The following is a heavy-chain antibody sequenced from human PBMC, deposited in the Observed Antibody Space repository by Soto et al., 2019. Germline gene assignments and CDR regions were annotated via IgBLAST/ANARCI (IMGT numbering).Heavy chain of an antibody. Sequence: GGSLRLSCAAFGFIFTRYSMNWVRQAPGKGLEWVSSISSTTNYIYYGDSMKGRLTISRDNAKNSLYLEMNSLRAEDTAVYCCARESEDLTSNFDYWGQGTLVTVSS. J-gene: IGHJ4*02. CDR3: ARESEDLTSNFDY. V-gene: IGHV3-21*06. CDR1: GFIFTRYS. CDR2: ISSTTNYI.